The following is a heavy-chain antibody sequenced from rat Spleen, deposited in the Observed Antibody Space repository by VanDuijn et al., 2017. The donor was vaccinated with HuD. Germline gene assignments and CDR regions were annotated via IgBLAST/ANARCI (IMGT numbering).Heavy chain of an antibody. V-gene: IGHV5-27*01. CDR1: GFTFSNYY. Sequence: EVELVESGGGLVQPGRSLKLSCVASGFTFSNYYMAWVRQAPTKGLEWVAYISIGGNTAFYRDSVKGRFTISRDNAKSTLYLQMDSLRSEDTATYYCTRLYYSNWFAYWGQGTLVTVSS. CDR2: ISIGGNTA. D-gene: IGHD1-1*01. J-gene: IGHJ3*01. CDR3: TRLYYSNWFAY.